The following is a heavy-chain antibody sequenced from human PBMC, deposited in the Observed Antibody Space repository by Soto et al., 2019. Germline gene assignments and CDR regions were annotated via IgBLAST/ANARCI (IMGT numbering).Heavy chain of an antibody. CDR2: ISAYNGNT. CDR1: GYTFTSYG. D-gene: IGHD3-9*01. CDR3: AVLRYFDWLPTDY. J-gene: IGHJ4*02. Sequence: VASVKVSCKASGYTFTSYGISWVRQAPGQGLEWMGWISAYNGNTNYAQKLQSRVTMTTDTSTSTAYMELRSLRSDDTAVYYCAVLRYFDWLPTDYWGQGTLVTVSS. V-gene: IGHV1-18*01.